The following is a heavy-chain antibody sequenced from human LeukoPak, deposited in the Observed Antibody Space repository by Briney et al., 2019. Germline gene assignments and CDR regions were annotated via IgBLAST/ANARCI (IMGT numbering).Heavy chain of an antibody. CDR3: ARQIAYYYDSSGYYTTDY. D-gene: IGHD3-22*01. J-gene: IGHJ4*02. CDR2: IIGSGGST. V-gene: IGHV3-23*01. Sequence: PGGSLRLSCAASGFTFSSNAMSWVRQAPGKGLEWVSAIIGSGGSTYYADSVKGRFTISRDNYTDTLYLQMNSLRAEDTAVYYCARQIAYYYDSSGYYTTDYWGQGTLVTVSS. CDR1: GFTFSSNA.